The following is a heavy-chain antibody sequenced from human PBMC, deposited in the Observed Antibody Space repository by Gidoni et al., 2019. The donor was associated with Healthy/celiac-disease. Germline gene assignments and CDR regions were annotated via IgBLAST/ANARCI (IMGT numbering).Heavy chain of an antibody. CDR2: IYPGDSDT. CDR3: ARRFCSGGSCYSFDY. J-gene: IGHJ4*02. D-gene: IGHD2-15*01. V-gene: IGHV5-51*01. CDR1: GYSCNSYW. Sequence: EVQLVQSGAEVKKPGESLKISGKGSGYSCNSYWLGWVRQMPGKGLEWMGIIYPGDSDTRYRPSFQGQVTLSADKSISTAYLQWSSLKASDTAMYYCARRFCSGGSCYSFDYWGQGTLVTVSS.